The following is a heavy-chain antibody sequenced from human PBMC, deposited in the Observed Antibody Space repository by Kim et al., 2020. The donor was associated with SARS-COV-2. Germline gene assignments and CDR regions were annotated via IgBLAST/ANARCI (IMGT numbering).Heavy chain of an antibody. Sequence: SETLSLTCTVSGGSISSSSYYWGWIRQPPGKGLEWIGSIYYSGSTYYNPSLKSRVTISVDTSKNQFSLKLSSVTAADTAVYYCARSAGYFDWLLPPYYYYYGMDVWGQGTTVTVSS. CDR3: ARSAGYFDWLLPPYYYYYGMDV. V-gene: IGHV4-39*01. CDR1: GGSISSSSYY. CDR2: IYYSGST. J-gene: IGHJ6*02. D-gene: IGHD3-9*01.